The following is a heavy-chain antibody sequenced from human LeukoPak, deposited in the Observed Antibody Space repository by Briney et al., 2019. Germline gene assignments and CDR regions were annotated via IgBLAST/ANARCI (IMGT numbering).Heavy chain of an antibody. CDR1: GFTFSSYW. Sequence: GGSLRLSCAASGFTFSSYWMSWVRQAPGKGLEWVANIKQDGSEKYYVDSVKGRFTISRDNAKNSLYLQMNSLRAEDTAVYYCARSPSTHSFQNIAAVVFDYWGQGTLVTVSS. J-gene: IGHJ4*02. V-gene: IGHV3-7*01. CDR2: IKQDGSEK. CDR3: ARSPSTHSFQNIAAVVFDY. D-gene: IGHD6-13*01.